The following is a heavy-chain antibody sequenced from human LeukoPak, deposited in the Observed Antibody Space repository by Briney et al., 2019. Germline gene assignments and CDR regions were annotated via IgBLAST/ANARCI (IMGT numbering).Heavy chain of an antibody. V-gene: IGHV3-33*01. CDR2: IWSDGNNK. CDR3: ARRVRPMMERQGFDY. J-gene: IGHJ4*02. D-gene: IGHD3-10*01. CDR1: GFTFSTYG. Sequence: SGGSLRLSCAASGFTFSTYGMHWVRQAPGKGLEWVAVIWSDGNNKWYADSVKGRFTISRDNSKNSLYLQMNSLRAEDTAVYYCARRVRPMMERQGFDYWGQGTLVTVSS.